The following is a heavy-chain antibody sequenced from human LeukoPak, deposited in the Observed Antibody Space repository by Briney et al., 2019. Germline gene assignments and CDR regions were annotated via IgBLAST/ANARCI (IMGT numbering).Heavy chain of an antibody. Sequence: GGSLRLSCAASGFTFSSYAMHWVRQAPGKGLEWVAVISYDGGNKYYADSVKGRFTISRDNSKNTLYLQMNSLRAEDTAVYYCARERVLRYFAYGMDVWGQGTTVTVSS. CDR3: ARERVLRYFAYGMDV. CDR1: GFTFSSYA. CDR2: ISYDGGNK. D-gene: IGHD3-9*01. V-gene: IGHV3-30*04. J-gene: IGHJ6*02.